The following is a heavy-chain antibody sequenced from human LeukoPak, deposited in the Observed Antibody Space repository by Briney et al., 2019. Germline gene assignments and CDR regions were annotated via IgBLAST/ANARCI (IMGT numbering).Heavy chain of an antibody. V-gene: IGHV3-23*01. CDR1: GFTFSSYG. J-gene: IGHJ5*02. D-gene: IGHD1-26*01. CDR2: MVGSGDT. Sequence: QTGGSLRLSCAASGFTFSSYGMHWVRQAPGKGLEWVSGMVGSGDTYYEDSMKGRFTISRDNSKNTVYLQMNSLRVEDTAIYYCAKDLHYNDGRWELDPWGQGTLVTVSS. CDR3: AKDLHYNDGRWELDP.